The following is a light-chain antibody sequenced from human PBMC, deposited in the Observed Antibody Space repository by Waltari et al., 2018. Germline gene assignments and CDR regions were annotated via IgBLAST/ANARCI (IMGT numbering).Light chain of an antibody. CDR1: SSHIGRNF. Sequence: QSVLTQPPSASGTPGPRVTISCSGSSSHIGRNFVYWYQQPPGTAPKPLISRNDQRPSGVPDRFSGSESGTSASLAISGLRSEDEADYYCAAWDDSLTGWVFGGGTKLTVL. J-gene: IGLJ3*02. CDR2: RND. CDR3: AAWDDSLTGWV. V-gene: IGLV1-47*01.